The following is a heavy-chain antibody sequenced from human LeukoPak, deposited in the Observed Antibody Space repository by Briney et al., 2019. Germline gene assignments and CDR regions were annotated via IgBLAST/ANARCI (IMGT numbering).Heavy chain of an antibody. CDR3: AKLTSGWFEDF. CDR1: GFTFNNCA. J-gene: IGHJ4*02. D-gene: IGHD6-19*01. Sequence: GGSLRLSCAASGFTFNNCAMTWVRQAPGKGLEWVSAISASDGSTYYVDSVKGRFTISRDFSKNILYLQMNSLRAEDTAVYYCAKLTSGWFEDFWGQGTLVTVSS. V-gene: IGHV3-23*01. CDR2: ISASDGST.